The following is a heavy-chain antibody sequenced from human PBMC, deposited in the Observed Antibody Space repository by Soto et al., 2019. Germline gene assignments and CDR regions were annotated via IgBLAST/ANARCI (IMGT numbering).Heavy chain of an antibody. CDR3: ARGTERSGWYPDDAFDI. D-gene: IGHD6-19*01. CDR1: RFTFSSYA. V-gene: IGHV3-30-3*01. Sequence: QVQLVESGGGVVQPGRSLRLSCAASRFTFSSYAMHWVRQAPGKGLEWVAVISYDGSNKYYADSVKGRFTISRDNSKNTLYLQMNSLRAEDTAVYYCARGTERSGWYPDDAFDIWGQGTMVTVSS. CDR2: ISYDGSNK. J-gene: IGHJ3*02.